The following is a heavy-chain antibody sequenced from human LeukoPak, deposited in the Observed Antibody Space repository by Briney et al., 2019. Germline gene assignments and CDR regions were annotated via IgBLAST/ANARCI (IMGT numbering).Heavy chain of an antibody. CDR1: GFTFSSYA. J-gene: IGHJ4*02. Sequence: PGRSLRLSCAASGFTFSSYAMHWVRQAPGKGLEWVAVISYDGSNKYYADSVKGRFTISRDNSKNTLYLQMNSLRAEDTAVYYCATIPDSSGYYPKFDYWGQGTLVTVSS. V-gene: IGHV3-30-3*01. CDR2: ISYDGSNK. D-gene: IGHD3-22*01. CDR3: ATIPDSSGYYPKFDY.